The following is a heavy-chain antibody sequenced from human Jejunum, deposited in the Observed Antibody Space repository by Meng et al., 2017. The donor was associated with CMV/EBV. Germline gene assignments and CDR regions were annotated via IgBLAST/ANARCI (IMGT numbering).Heavy chain of an antibody. J-gene: IGHJ5*02. CDR1: GGSFSGYY. Sequence: QVQLQQWGGGLLKPSETPSLTCGVYGGSFSGYYWSWIRQPPGKGLEWIGYIYYSGSTYSNASLKSRVTISIDRSKNQFSLKLSSVTAADTAVYYCARDRKHYGERGWFDPWGQGTLVTVS. V-gene: IGHV4-34*01. CDR3: ARDRKHYGERGWFDP. CDR2: IYYSGST. D-gene: IGHD4-17*01.